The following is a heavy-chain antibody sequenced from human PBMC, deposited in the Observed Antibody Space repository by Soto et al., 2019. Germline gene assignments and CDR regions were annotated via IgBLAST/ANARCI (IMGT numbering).Heavy chain of an antibody. Sequence: GGSLRLSCAASGFTFDDYAMHWVRQAPGKGLEWVSGISWNNGSIGYADSVKGRFTISRDNAKNSLYLQMNSLRAEDTALYYCAKAALRRPGGYVDTAMVIPEYFQHWGQGTLVTVSS. CDR2: ISWNNGSI. CDR3: AKAALRRPGGYVDTAMVIPEYFQH. J-gene: IGHJ1*01. D-gene: IGHD5-18*01. CDR1: GFTFDDYA. V-gene: IGHV3-9*01.